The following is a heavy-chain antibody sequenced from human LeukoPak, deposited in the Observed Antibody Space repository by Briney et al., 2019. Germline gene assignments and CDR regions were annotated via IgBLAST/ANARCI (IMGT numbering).Heavy chain of an antibody. D-gene: IGHD6-6*01. CDR2: INSDGSST. CDR3: ARDGISSSSLDY. V-gene: IGHV3-74*01. Sequence: QPGGSLRLSCAASGFTFSSYWMRWVRQAPGKGLVWVSRINSDGSSTSYADSVKGRFTISRDNAKNTLCLQMNSLRAEDTAVYYCARDGISSSSLDYWGQGTLVTVSS. J-gene: IGHJ4*02. CDR1: GFTFSSYW.